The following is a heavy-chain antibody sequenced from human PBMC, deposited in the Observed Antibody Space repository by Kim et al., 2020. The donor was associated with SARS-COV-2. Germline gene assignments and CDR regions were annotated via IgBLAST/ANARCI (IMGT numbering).Heavy chain of an antibody. CDR2: IYYSGST. J-gene: IGHJ6*02. Sequence: SETLSLTCTVSGGSISSYYWSWIRQPPGKGLEWIGYIYYSGSTNYNPSLKSRVTISVDTSKNQFSLKLSSVTAADTAVYYCARLVTLGYDFWSGYYFARGANYGMDVWGQGTTVTVSS. V-gene: IGHV4-59*08. CDR3: ARLVTLGYDFWSGYYFARGANYGMDV. D-gene: IGHD3-3*01. CDR1: GGSISSYY.